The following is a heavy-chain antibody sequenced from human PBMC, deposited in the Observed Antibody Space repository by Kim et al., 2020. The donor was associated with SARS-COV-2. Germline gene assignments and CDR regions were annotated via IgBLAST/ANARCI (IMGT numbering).Heavy chain of an antibody. CDR2: ISYDGINK. V-gene: IGHV3-30*18. Sequence: GGSLRLSCAASGFTFSSYGMHWVRQAPGKGLEWVAVISYDGINKYYADSVKGRFTISRDNSKNTLYLQMNSLRAEDTAVYYCAKDLRGAFDIWGQGTMVTVSS. CDR1: GFTFSSYG. CDR3: AKDLRGAFDI. J-gene: IGHJ3*02.